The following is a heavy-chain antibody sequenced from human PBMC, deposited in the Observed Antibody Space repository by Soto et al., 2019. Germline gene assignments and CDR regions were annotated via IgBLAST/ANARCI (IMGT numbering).Heavy chain of an antibody. V-gene: IGHV4-4*07. CDR2: IDNSGIT. CDR1: GGSISNYF. D-gene: IGHD3-3*01. CDR3: ARGGQDFWSGPFDQ. Sequence: SETLSLTCTVSGGSISNYFCNWIRQPAGKGLEWIGRIDNSGITNYNPSLKSRITMSADTSRNQFSLKLNSVTAADTAVYYCARGGQDFWSGPFDQWGQGTMVTVYS. J-gene: IGHJ4*02.